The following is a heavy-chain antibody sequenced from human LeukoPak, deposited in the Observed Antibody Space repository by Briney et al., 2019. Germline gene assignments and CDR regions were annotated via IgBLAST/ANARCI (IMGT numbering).Heavy chain of an antibody. CDR2: ISAYNGNT. D-gene: IGHD6-19*01. J-gene: IGHJ4*02. CDR3: ARDRHRYSSGWYNGDPFDY. CDR1: GYTFTSYG. Sequence: ASVKVSCKASGYTFTSYGISWVRQAPGQGLEWMGWISAYNGNTNYAQKLQGRVTMTTDTSTSTAYMELRSLTSDDTAVYYCARDRHRYSSGWYNGDPFDYWGQGTLVTVSS. V-gene: IGHV1-18*01.